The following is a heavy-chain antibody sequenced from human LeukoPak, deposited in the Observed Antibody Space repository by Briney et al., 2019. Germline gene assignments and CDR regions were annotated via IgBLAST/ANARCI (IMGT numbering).Heavy chain of an antibody. CDR3: ARGEYSSSWYPFDY. V-gene: IGHV1-8*01. J-gene: IGHJ4*02. Sequence: GASVKVSCKTSGYTFTGYDINWVRQAPGQGLEWMGWMKSNSGDTHFAQKFQGRPTMTRNTSINTAFMELSSLRSEDAAVYYCARGEYSSSWYPFDYWGQGSLVTVSS. CDR2: MKSNSGDT. D-gene: IGHD6-13*01. CDR1: GYTFTGYD.